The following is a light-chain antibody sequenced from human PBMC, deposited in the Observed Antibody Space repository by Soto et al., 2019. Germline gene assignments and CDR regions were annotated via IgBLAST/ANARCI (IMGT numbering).Light chain of an antibody. CDR1: QGISSY. J-gene: IGKJ1*01. CDR2: AAS. CDR3: QQYYSYPWT. Sequence: IQMTRSPSSLSASVGDRVTITCRASQGISSYLAWYQQKPGKAPKLLIYAASTLQSGVPSRFSGSGSGTDFTLTISCLQSEDFATYYCQQYYSYPWTFGQGTKVHIK. V-gene: IGKV1-8*01.